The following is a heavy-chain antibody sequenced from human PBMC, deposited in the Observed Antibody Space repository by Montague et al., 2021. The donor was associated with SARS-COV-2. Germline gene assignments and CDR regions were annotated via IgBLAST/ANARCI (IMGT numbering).Heavy chain of an antibody. Sequence: CAISGDSVSSKRDTGNGVRKSPLNCSEGLGRTYYRSKWYNDYAVSVRGRVTINPDTSKNQFSLQLNSVTPEDTAIYYCTSGREGNYNVMDVWGQGTTVTVSS. CDR1: GDSVSSKRDT. D-gene: IGHD1-1*01. CDR2: TYYRSKWYN. CDR3: TSGREGNYNVMDV. V-gene: IGHV6-1*01. J-gene: IGHJ6*02.